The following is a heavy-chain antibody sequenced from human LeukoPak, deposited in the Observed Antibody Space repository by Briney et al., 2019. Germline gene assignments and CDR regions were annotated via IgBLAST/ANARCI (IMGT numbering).Heavy chain of an antibody. CDR2: INHSGST. J-gene: IGHJ5*02. CDR3: ARGRYRSSTSCYLSPPYNWFDP. Sequence: SETLSLTCAVYGGSFSGYYWSWIRQPPGKGLEWIGEINHSGSTNYNPSLKSRVTISVDTSKNQFSLKLSSVTAADTAVYYCARGRYRSSTSCYLSPPYNWFDPWGQGTLVTVSS. D-gene: IGHD2-2*01. CDR1: GGSFSGYY. V-gene: IGHV4-34*01.